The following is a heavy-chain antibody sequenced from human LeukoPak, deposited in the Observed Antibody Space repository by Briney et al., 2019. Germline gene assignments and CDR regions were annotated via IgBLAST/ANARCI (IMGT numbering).Heavy chain of an antibody. CDR1: GYTFTGYY. J-gene: IGHJ3*02. V-gene: IGHV1-2*02. Sequence: APVKVSCKASGYTFTGYYTHWVRQAPGQGLEWMGWINPNSGGTNYAQKFQGRVTMTRDTSISTAYMELSRLRSDDTAVYYCAYNRNRIIDTFDIWGQGTMVTVSS. CDR3: AYNRNRIIDTFDI. CDR2: INPNSGGT. D-gene: IGHD1-14*01.